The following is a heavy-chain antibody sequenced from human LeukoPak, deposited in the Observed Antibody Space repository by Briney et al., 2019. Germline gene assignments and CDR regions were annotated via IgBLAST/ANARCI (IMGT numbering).Heavy chain of an antibody. CDR1: EYRFTNYW. CDR2: IFPGDSHT. V-gene: IGHV5-51*01. CDR3: ARHRDSSSWSPFDY. Sequence: GESLQISCRGSEYRFTNYWIGWVRQMPGKGLEWMGIIFPGDSHTTYSPSFQGQVTISADKSISTAYLHWSSLKASDTAMYYCARHRDSSSWSPFDYWGQGTLVTVSS. J-gene: IGHJ4*02. D-gene: IGHD2-2*01.